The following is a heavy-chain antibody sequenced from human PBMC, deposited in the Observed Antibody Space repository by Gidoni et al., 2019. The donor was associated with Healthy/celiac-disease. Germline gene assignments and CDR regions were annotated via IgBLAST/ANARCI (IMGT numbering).Heavy chain of an antibody. CDR3: ARQYYDILTGYLVAFDI. CDR1: GGSISSYY. D-gene: IGHD3-9*01. Sequence: QVQLQESGPGLVKPSETLSLTCTVSGGSISSYYWSWIRQPPGKGLEWIGYIYYSGSTNYNPSLKSRVTISVDTSKNQFSLKLSSVTAADTAVYYCARQYYDILTGYLVAFDIWGQGTMVTVSS. V-gene: IGHV4-59*08. J-gene: IGHJ3*02. CDR2: IYYSGST.